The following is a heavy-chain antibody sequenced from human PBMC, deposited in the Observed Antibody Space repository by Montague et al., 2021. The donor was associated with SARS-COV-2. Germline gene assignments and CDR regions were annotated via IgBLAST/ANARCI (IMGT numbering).Heavy chain of an antibody. CDR3: ARGRTVTTFYSYYGIDV. Sequence: SETLSLTCADYGGSFSGYYWSWIRQPPGKGLEWIGEINHSGSTNXNPSLKSRVTISVDTSKNQFSLKLGSLTAADTAVYYCARGRTVTTFYSYYGIDVWGQGTTVTVSS. V-gene: IGHV4-34*01. CDR1: GGSFSGYY. CDR2: INHSGST. D-gene: IGHD4-17*01. J-gene: IGHJ6*02.